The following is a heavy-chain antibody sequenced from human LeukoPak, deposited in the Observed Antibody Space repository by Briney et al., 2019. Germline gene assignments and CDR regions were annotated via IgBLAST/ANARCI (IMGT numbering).Heavy chain of an antibody. Sequence: QPGGSLRLSCAASGFTFSSYEMSWVRQAPGKGLEWVSYISSSGSTIYYADSVKGRFTISRDNAKNSLYLQMNSLKTEDTAVYYCTSRKALGYCSGGSCQDYWGQGTLVTVSS. CDR1: GFTFSSYE. CDR3: TSRKALGYCSGGSCQDY. V-gene: IGHV3-48*03. J-gene: IGHJ4*02. D-gene: IGHD2-15*01. CDR2: ISSSGSTI.